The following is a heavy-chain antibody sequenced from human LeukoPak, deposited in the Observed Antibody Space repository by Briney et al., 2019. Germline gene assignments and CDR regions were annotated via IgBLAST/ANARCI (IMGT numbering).Heavy chain of an antibody. D-gene: IGHD3-10*01. CDR1: GFTLSSYG. V-gene: IGHV3-30*02. CDR3: AKAPVRGVISHLDY. CDR2: IRYDGSNK. J-gene: IGHJ4*02. Sequence: GGSLRLSCAASGFTLSSYGMHWLRQARGKGLEWVAFIRYDGSNKYYADSVKGRFTISRDNSENTLWLQMTSLRAEDTAVYYCAKAPVRGVISHLDYWGQGTLVTVSS.